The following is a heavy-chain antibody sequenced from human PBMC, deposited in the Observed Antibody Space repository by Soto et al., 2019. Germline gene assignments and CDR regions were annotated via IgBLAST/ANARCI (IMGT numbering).Heavy chain of an antibody. V-gene: IGHV3-30*18. CDR1: GFTFSSYG. J-gene: IGHJ4*02. CDR3: AKDSSYDFWSGYSVDY. CDR2: ISYDGSNK. D-gene: IGHD3-3*01. Sequence: QVQLVESGGGVVQPGRSLRLSYAASGFTFSSYGMHWVRQAPGKGLEWVAVISYDGSNKYYADSVKGRFTISRDNSKNTLYLQMNSLRAEDTAVYYCAKDSSYDFWSGYSVDYWGQGTLVTVSS.